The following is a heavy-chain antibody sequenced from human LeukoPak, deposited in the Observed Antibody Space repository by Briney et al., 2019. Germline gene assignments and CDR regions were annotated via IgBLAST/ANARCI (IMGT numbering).Heavy chain of an antibody. D-gene: IGHD2-2*01. CDR3: AKDPRKLVVPAAMPRLSYYGMDV. Sequence: GRSLRLSCAASGFTFSSYAMHWVRQAPGKGLEWVAVISYDGSNKYYADSGKGRFTISRDNSKNTLYLQMNSMRAEDTAVYYCAKDPRKLVVPAAMPRLSYYGMDVWGKGTTVTVSS. CDR1: GFTFSSYA. CDR2: ISYDGSNK. V-gene: IGHV3-30*04. J-gene: IGHJ6*04.